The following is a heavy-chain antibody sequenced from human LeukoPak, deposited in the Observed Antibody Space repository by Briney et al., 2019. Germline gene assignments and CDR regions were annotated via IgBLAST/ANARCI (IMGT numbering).Heavy chain of an antibody. CDR1: GGSISSYY. D-gene: IGHD4-17*01. Sequence: SETLSLTCAVSGGSISSYYWSWIRQPPGKGLEWIGYIYYSGSTNYNPSLKSRVTISVDTSKNQFSLKLSSVTAADTAVYYCASLHDYGDYFYAFDIWGQGTMVTVSS. J-gene: IGHJ3*02. CDR2: IYYSGST. V-gene: IGHV4-59*01. CDR3: ASLHDYGDYFYAFDI.